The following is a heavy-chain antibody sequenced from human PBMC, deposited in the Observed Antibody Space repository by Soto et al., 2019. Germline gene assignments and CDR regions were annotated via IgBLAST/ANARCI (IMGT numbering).Heavy chain of an antibody. CDR3: AKGVQWELPLEY. CDR2: ISIRGDKT. V-gene: IGHV3-23*01. Sequence: EVQLLESGGGLVQPGGSLRLSCAASGFTFSSYAMSWVRQAPGKGLEWVSAISIRGDKTYYASSVKGRFTISRDNSKNTLYLQMNSLRAEDTAIYHCAKGVQWELPLEYWGQGTLVTVSS. J-gene: IGHJ4*02. CDR1: GFTFSSYA. D-gene: IGHD1-26*01.